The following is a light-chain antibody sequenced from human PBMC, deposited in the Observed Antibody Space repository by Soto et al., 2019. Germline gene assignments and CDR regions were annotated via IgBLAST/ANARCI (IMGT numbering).Light chain of an antibody. CDR2: AAS. CDR3: QQSYSTPPT. V-gene: IGKV1-39*01. Sequence: DIQMTQSPSSLSASVGDRITITCRASQSISRYLNWYQQKPGKAPKLLIYAASSLQSGVPSGFSGSGYGTDFTLTISSLQPEYFATYYCQQSYSTPPTFGRGTKVEIK. J-gene: IGKJ1*01. CDR1: QSISRY.